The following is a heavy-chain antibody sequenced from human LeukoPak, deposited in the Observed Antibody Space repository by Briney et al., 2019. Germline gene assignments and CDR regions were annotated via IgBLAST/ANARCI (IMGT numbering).Heavy chain of an antibody. V-gene: IGHV4-59*01. CDR3: ARAVEGVVVVAADAFDI. CDR2: IYYSGST. CDR1: GGSISSYY. J-gene: IGHJ3*02. Sequence: SETLSLTCTVSGGSISSYYWSWIRQPPGKGLEWIGYIYYSGSTNYNPSLKSRVTISVDTSKNQFSLKLSSVTAADTAVYYCARAVEGVVVVAADAFDIWGQGTMVTVFS. D-gene: IGHD2-15*01.